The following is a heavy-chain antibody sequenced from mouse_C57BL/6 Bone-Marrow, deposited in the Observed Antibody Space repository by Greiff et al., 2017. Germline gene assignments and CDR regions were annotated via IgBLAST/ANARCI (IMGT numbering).Heavy chain of an antibody. CDR2: IKPNNGGT. J-gene: IGHJ1*03. D-gene: IGHD2-3*01. CDR3: ARGIYDGYIYWYFDV. Sequence: EVQLQQSGPELVKPGASVKMSCKASGYTFTDYNMHWVKQSHGKSLEWIGYIKPNNGGTSYNQKFKGKATLTVNKSSSTAYMELRSLTSEDSAVYYGARGIYDGYIYWYFDVWGTGTTVTVSS. CDR1: GYTFTDYN. V-gene: IGHV1-22*01.